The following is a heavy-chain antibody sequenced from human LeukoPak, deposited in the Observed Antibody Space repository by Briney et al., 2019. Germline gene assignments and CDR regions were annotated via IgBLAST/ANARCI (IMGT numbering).Heavy chain of an antibody. Sequence: SETLSLTCTVSGGSISSYYWSWIRQPPGKGLEWIGYIYYSGSTNYNPSLKSRVTISVDTSKNQFSLKLSSVTAADTAVYYCARLNSSSWYHYCYMDVWGKGTTVTVSS. J-gene: IGHJ6*03. V-gene: IGHV4-59*08. D-gene: IGHD6-13*01. CDR1: GGSISSYY. CDR3: ARLNSSSWYHYCYMDV. CDR2: IYYSGST.